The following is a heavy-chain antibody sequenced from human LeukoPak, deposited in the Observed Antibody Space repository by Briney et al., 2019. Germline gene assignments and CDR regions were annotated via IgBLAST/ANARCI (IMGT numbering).Heavy chain of an antibody. V-gene: IGHV4-59*01. CDR3: ARGGSSTLTHYYYYGMDV. D-gene: IGHD2-2*01. Sequence: SETLSLTCTVSGGSISSYYWSWIRQPPGKGLEWIGYIYYSGSTNYNPSLNSRVTMSVDTSKNQFSLKLSSVTAADTAVYYCARGGSSTLTHYYYYGMDVWGQGTTVTVSS. J-gene: IGHJ6*02. CDR1: GGSISSYY. CDR2: IYYSGST.